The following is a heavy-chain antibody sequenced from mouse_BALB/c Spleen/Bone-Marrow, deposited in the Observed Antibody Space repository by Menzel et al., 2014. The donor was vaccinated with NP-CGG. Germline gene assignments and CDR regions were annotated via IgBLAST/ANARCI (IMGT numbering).Heavy chain of an antibody. J-gene: IGHJ1*01. CDR1: GFTFSDFY. Sequence: EVMLVESGGGLVQPGGSLRLSCATSGFTFSDFYMEWVRQPPGKRLEWIAASRNKANDYTTEYSASVKGRFIVSRDTSQSILYLQMNALRAEDTAIYYCARDHYYGSYRYFDVWGAGTTVTVSS. V-gene: IGHV7-1*02. CDR2: SRNKANDYTT. CDR3: ARDHYYGSYRYFDV. D-gene: IGHD1-1*01.